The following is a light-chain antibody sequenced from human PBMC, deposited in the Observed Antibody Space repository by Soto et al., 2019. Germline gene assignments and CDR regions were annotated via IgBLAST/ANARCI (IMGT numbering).Light chain of an antibody. CDR3: SSYAGNKNV. CDR1: SRDVGGYNY. V-gene: IGLV2-8*01. Sequence: QCVLTQPPSASGSPGEGVTIFYNGNSRDVGGYNYVSWYQQHPGKAPKLMIYEVSKRPSGVPDRFSGSKSGNTASLTVSGLQAEDEADYYCSSYAGNKNVFGTGTKVTVL. J-gene: IGLJ1*01. CDR2: EVS.